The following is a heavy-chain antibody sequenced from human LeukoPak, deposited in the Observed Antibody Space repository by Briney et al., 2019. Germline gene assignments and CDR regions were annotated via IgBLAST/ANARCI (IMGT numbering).Heavy chain of an antibody. CDR1: GGTFSSYA. CDR2: IIPILGIA. V-gene: IGHV1-69*04. D-gene: IGHD3-10*01. Sequence: GASVKVSCKASGGTFSSYAISWVRQAPGQGLEWMGRIIPILGIANYAQKFKGRVTITADKSTSTAYMELSSLRSENTAVYYCARDGNVADITMVRGVTDYGMDVWGQGTTVTVSS. CDR3: ARDGNVADITMVRGVTDYGMDV. J-gene: IGHJ6*02.